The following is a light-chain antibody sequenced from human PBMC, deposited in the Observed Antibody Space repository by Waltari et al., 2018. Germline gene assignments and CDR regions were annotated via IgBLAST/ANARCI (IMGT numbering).Light chain of an antibody. CDR2: DTS. V-gene: IGKV3-11*01. J-gene: IGKJ4*01. CDR1: QGVSNY. Sequence: DIVLTQSPAILSLSPGERASLSCRASQGVSNYLAWYQQKPCQDPRLLIYDTSTRATCIPSSCSGSGFGTDFTLTISSLDPDDCAIYYWQQRRSLPLTFGGGTKLEIK. CDR3: QQRRSLPLT.